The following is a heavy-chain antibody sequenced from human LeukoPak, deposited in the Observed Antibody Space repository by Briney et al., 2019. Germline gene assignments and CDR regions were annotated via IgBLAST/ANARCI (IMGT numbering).Heavy chain of an antibody. Sequence: KPSETLSLTCSVSGGSISYNYWSWIRQPAGKGLEWIGRPSSGGSTNYSPSLKSRLTISVDRSKNHFSLKLTSVTAADTAVYYCARDSGSGHFDYWGQGTLVTVSS. CDR1: GGSISYNY. CDR2: PSSGGST. D-gene: IGHD1-14*01. CDR3: ARDSGSGHFDY. J-gene: IGHJ4*02. V-gene: IGHV4-4*07.